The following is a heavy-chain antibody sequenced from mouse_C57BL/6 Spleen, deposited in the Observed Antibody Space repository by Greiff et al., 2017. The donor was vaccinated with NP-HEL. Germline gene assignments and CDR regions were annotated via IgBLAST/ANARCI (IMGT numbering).Heavy chain of an antibody. CDR2: INPNNGGT. CDR1: GYTFTDYN. Sequence: EVQLQQSGPELVKPGASVKMSCKASGYTFTDYNMHWVKQSHGKSLEWIGYINPNNGGTSYNQKFKGKATLTVNKSSSTAYMELRSLTSEDSAVYYCARLGGSYGSRDYWGQGTTLTVSS. CDR3: ARLGGSYGSRDY. V-gene: IGHV1-22*01. D-gene: IGHD1-1*01. J-gene: IGHJ2*01.